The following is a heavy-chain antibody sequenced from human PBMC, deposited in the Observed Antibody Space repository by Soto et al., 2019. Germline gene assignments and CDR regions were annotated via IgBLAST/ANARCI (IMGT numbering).Heavy chain of an antibody. D-gene: IGHD2-2*01. V-gene: IGHV1-18*01. J-gene: IGHJ4*02. CDR1: GYTFTSYG. CDR3: ARSRYCSSTSCYHFDY. Sequence: ASVKVSCKASGYTFTSYGISWVRQAPGQGLEWMGWISAYNGNTNYAQKLQGRVTMTTDTSTSTAYMELRSLRSDDTAGYYCARSRYCSSTSCYHFDYWGQGTLVTVSS. CDR2: ISAYNGNT.